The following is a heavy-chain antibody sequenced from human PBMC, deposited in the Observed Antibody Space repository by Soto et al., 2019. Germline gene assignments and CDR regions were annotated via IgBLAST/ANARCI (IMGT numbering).Heavy chain of an antibody. J-gene: IGHJ4*02. D-gene: IGHD2-8*02. V-gene: IGHV3-53*01. CDR2: VYTYGTT. Sequence: EVHLVESGGGLIQPGGSLRLSCAASGFTLSNSDLSWVRQAPGKGLERISFVYTYGTTNYADSVKGRFTISSDNSKNTLYLQMNTLRAEDTAMYFCVRGATESTGVFRENWGQGTLVTVSS. CDR3: VRGATESTGVFREN. CDR1: GFTLSNSD.